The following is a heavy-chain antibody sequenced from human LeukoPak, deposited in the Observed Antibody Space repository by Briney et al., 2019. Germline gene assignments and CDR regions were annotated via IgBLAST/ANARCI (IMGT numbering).Heavy chain of an antibody. CDR1: GFTFSDYY. D-gene: IGHD3-22*01. J-gene: IGHJ4*02. CDR3: ARDGVTYYYDSSGYGHFDY. V-gene: IGHV3-11*01. Sequence: GGSLRLSCAASGFTFSDYYMSWIRQAPGKGLEWVSYISSSGSTIYYADSVKGRFTISRDNAKNSLYLQMNSLRAEDTAVYYCARDGVTYYYDSSGYGHFDYWGQGTLVTVSS. CDR2: ISSSGSTI.